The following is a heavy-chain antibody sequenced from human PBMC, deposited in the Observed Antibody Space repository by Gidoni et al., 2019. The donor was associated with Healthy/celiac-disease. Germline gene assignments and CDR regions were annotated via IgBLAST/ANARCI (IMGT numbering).Heavy chain of an antibody. V-gene: IGHV3-48*02. CDR1: GCPFSSYS. Sequence: VQLVESGGGLVQPGGSLRRPCSASGCPFSSYSMNWVRQAPGKGLEWVSYISSSSSTIYYADSVKGRFTISRDNAKNSLYLQMNSLRDEDTAVYYCARTHPPAAIYDYWGQGTLVTVSS. J-gene: IGHJ4*02. D-gene: IGHD2-2*02. CDR2: ISSSSSTI. CDR3: ARTHPPAAIYDY.